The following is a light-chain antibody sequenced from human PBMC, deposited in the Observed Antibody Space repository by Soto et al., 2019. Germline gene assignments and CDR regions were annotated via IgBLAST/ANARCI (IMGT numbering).Light chain of an antibody. CDR2: GAL. CDR1: QSVVTSY. Sequence: VLSHSVGAVSLSQGEGATLSFRASQSVVTSYLAWYQQKYGQSPRLLIYGALYRAPGIPDRFSGSGSGTDFTLSINSLQSEDFAVYYCQQYNNWPPGLTSGQGTKVDIK. CDR3: QQYNNWPPGLT. V-gene: IGKV3-20*01. J-gene: IGKJ4*01.